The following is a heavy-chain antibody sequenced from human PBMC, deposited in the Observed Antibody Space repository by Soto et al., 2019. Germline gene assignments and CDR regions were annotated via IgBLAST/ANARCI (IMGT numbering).Heavy chain of an antibody. Sequence: QVQLVQSGAEVKKPGASVKVSCKASGYTFTSYGISWVRQAPGQGLEWMGWISAYNGNTNYAQKLQGRVTMTTDTXXSXAXXQLRRLGSDDTAVYYCARDRVTMIVVVIGDDAFDIWGQGTMCTVSS. CDR1: GYTFTSYG. CDR2: ISAYNGNT. V-gene: IGHV1-18*01. CDR3: ARDRVTMIVVVIGDDAFDI. J-gene: IGHJ3*02. D-gene: IGHD3-22*01.